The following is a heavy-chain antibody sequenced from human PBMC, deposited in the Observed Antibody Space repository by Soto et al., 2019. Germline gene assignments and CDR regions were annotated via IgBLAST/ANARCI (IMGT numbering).Heavy chain of an antibody. CDR3: ARDQGHCIKGVCYTVFDY. V-gene: IGHV1-18*04. J-gene: IGHJ4*02. D-gene: IGHD2-8*01. CDR1: GYTFTTYG. Sequence: QVQLVQSGAEVRKPGASVKVSCKASGYTFTTYGINWVRQAPGQGLEWMGWISAYSGHTNYAQTLQGRVTMTTDTSTRTAHMERRSLISADTAVYYCARDQGHCIKGVCYTVFDYWGQGTLVTVSS. CDR2: ISAYSGHT.